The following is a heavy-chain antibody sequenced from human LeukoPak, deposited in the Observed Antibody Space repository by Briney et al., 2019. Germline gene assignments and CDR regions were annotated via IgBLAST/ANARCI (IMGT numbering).Heavy chain of an antibody. CDR2: ISGNGGDI. Sequence: GGSLRLSCAASEFTFSTYSMSWVRQAPGKGLEWVSAISGNGGDIFYADSVKGRFTISRDNSKNTLYLQMNSLRAEDTAVYYCARDPASYDILTTTLVAFDIWGQGTMVTVSS. CDR3: ARDPASYDILTTTLVAFDI. J-gene: IGHJ3*02. D-gene: IGHD3-9*01. V-gene: IGHV3-23*01. CDR1: EFTFSTYS.